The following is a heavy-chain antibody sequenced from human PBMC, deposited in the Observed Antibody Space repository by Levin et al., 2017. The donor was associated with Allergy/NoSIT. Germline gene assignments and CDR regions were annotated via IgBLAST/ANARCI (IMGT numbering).Heavy chain of an antibody. V-gene: IGHV4-59*08. D-gene: IGHD5-18*01. CDR2: IYYSGST. CDR1: GGSISSYY. J-gene: IGHJ3*02. CDR3: ARRIVDTAMDAFDI. Sequence: SETLSLTCTVSGGSISSYYWSWIRQPPGKGLEWIGYIYYSGSTNYNPSLKSRVTISVDTSKNQFSLKLSSVTAADTAVYYCARRIVDTAMDAFDIWGQGTMVTVSS.